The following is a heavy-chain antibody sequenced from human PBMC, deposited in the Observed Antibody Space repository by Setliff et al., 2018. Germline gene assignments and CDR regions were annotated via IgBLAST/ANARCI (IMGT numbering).Heavy chain of an antibody. Sequence: PGGSLRLSCAASGFTFGSYAMSWVRQAPGKGLEWVSAISGSGGSTYYADSVKGRFTISRDNSKNTLYLQMNSLRAEDTAVYYCAKVKTYYYDSSTLDYWGQGTLVTVSS. CDR3: AKVKTYYYDSSTLDY. V-gene: IGHV3-23*01. D-gene: IGHD3-22*01. J-gene: IGHJ4*02. CDR1: GFTFGSYA. CDR2: ISGSGGST.